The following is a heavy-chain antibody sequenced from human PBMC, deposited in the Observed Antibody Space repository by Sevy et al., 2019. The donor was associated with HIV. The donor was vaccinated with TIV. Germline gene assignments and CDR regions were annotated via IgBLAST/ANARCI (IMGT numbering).Heavy chain of an antibody. CDR1: GFTFSNAW. Sequence: GGSLRLSCAASGFTFSNAWMSWVRQAPGKGLEWVGRIKSKTDGGTTDYAAPVKGTFTISRDDSKNTLYLQMNSLKTEDTAVYYCTTPSLRSRRDIWGQGTMVTVSS. D-gene: IGHD3-16*02. J-gene: IGHJ3*02. CDR2: IKSKTDGGTT. CDR3: TTPSLRSRRDI. V-gene: IGHV3-15*01.